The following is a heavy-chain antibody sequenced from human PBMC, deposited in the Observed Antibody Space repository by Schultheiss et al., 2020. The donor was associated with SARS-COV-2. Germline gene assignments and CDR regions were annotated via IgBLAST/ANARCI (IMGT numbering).Heavy chain of an antibody. V-gene: IGHV4-34*01. Sequence: GSLRLSCAASGFTFSNAWMSWVRQAPGKGLEWIGEINHSGSTNYNPSLKSRVTISVDTSKNQFSLKLSSVTAADTAVYYCARGFALRSWYFDLWGRGTLVTVSS. CDR2: INHSGST. CDR1: GFTFSNAW. CDR3: ARGFALRSWYFDL. J-gene: IGHJ2*01.